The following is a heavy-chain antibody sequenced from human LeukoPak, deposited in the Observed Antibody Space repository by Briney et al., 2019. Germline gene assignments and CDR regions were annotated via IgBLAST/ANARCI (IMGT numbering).Heavy chain of an antibody. Sequence: GGSLRLSCAASGFTFSSYGMHWVRQAPGKGLEWVAFIRYDGSNKYYADSVKGRFTISRDNSKNTLYLQMNSLRAEDTAVYYCAKLLNDYRDYYFDYWGQGTLVTVSS. V-gene: IGHV3-30*02. J-gene: IGHJ4*02. CDR3: AKLLNDYRDYYFDY. CDR1: GFTFSSYG. D-gene: IGHD4-17*01. CDR2: IRYDGSNK.